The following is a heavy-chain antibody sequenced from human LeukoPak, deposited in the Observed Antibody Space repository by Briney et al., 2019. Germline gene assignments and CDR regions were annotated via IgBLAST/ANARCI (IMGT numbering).Heavy chain of an antibody. CDR1: GFTSSGYG. D-gene: IGHD3-10*01. J-gene: IGHJ4*02. CDR2: ISYDGKKN. CDR3: VRGSKIRGVIPEGEFDY. V-gene: IGHV3-30*03. Sequence: PGGSLRLSCAASGFTSSGYGMHWVRQAPGKGLEWVAVISYDGKKNYYADSVKGRFTLTRDDSANTLSLQMNSLRAEDTAVYYCVRGSKIRGVIPEGEFDYWGQGTLVTVSS.